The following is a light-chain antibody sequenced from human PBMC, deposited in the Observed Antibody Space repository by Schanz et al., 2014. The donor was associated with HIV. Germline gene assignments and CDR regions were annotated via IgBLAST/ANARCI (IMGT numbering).Light chain of an antibody. CDR2: DAS. Sequence: EIVLTQSPGTLSLSPGERATLSCRASQSLSASFLAWYQQKPGQAPRLLMYDASSRATGIPEKFSGSGSGTDFTLTISRLEPEDFAVYYCQHYGTSLRTFGQGTKVEIK. J-gene: IGKJ1*01. CDR1: QSLSASF. CDR3: QHYGTSLRT. V-gene: IGKV3-20*01.